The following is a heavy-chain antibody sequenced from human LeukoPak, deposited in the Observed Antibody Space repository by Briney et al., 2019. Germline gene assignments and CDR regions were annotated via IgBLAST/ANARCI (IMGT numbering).Heavy chain of an antibody. D-gene: IGHD6-6*01. CDR1: GASINNYY. J-gene: IGHJ5*02. V-gene: IGHV4-59*01. Sequence: SETLSLTCTVSGASINNYYWSWIRQPPGKGLEWIGYIYYSGSTNYDASLKSRVTISKDTSKNQISLKLTSVTAADTAVYHCARGSNWLDPWGQGTLVTVSS. CDR2: IYYSGST. CDR3: ARGSNWLDP.